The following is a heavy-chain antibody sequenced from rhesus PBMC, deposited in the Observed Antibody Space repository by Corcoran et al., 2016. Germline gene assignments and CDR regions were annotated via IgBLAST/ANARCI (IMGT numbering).Heavy chain of an antibody. CDR3: ARVGSSWSEWDTVGTEWYFDL. CDR2: IYGSGGSN. V-gene: IGHV4S14*01. CDR1: GYSISSGYY. Sequence: QVQLQESGPGLVKPSETLSLTCAVSGYSISSGYYWGWIRQPPGKGLEWIGSIYGSGGSNYLKPSLRSRVTLSVDTSKNQFSLKRSSVTAADTAVYYCARVGSSWSEWDTVGTEWYFDLWGPGTPITISS. D-gene: IGHD5-42*01. J-gene: IGHJ2*01.